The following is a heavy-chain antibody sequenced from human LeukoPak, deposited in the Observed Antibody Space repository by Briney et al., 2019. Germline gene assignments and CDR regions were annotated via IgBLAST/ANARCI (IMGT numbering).Heavy chain of an antibody. Sequence: PGGSLRLSCAASGFTFSSYAMHWVRQAPGKGLEWVAVISYDGSNKYYADSVKGRFTISRDNSKNTLYLQMNSLRAEDTAVYYCARDLLRWNWDFWSGLDYWGQGTLVTVSS. CDR1: GFTFSSYA. CDR3: ARDLLRWNWDFWSGLDY. CDR2: ISYDGSNK. D-gene: IGHD3-3*01. V-gene: IGHV3-30-3*01. J-gene: IGHJ4*02.